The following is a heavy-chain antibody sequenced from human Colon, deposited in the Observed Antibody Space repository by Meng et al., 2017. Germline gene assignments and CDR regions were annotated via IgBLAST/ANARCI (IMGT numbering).Heavy chain of an antibody. V-gene: IGHV1-69*02. Sequence: LVKVSCKASGGTFSSYTSSWVRQAPGQGREWMGRIIPILGIANYAQKFQGRVTITADKSTSTAYMELSSLRSEETAVYYCARGSDIEYDSSGTGHAFDIWGQGTMVTVSS. J-gene: IGHJ3*02. CDR2: IIPILGIA. CDR3: ARGSDIEYDSSGTGHAFDI. CDR1: GGTFSSYT. D-gene: IGHD3-22*01.